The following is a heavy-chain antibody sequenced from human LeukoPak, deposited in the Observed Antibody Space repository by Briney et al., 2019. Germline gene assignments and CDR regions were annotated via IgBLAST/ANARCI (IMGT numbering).Heavy chain of an antibody. CDR2: ISHSGST. D-gene: IGHD1-26*01. Sequence: SETLSLTCTVSGGSISSGSYYWGWVRQPPRKGLEWIATISHSGSTYYNPSLKSRVTISLDTSQHQFSLKLRSVTAAHTAVYYCARQSGGNTWPFDYWGQGTLVTVSS. J-gene: IGHJ4*02. CDR1: GGSISSGSYY. V-gene: IGHV4-39*01. CDR3: ARQSGGNTWPFDY.